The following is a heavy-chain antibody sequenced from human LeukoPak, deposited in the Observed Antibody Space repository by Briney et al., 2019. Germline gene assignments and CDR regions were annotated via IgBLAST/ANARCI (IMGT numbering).Heavy chain of an antibody. Sequence: PSETLSLTCTVSGGSISSYYWSWIRQPPGKGLEWIGYIYYSGSTNYNPSLKSRVTISVDTSKNQFSLKLSSVTAADTAVYYCARDSSGYYRLQGWFDYWGQGTLVTVSS. J-gene: IGHJ5*01. CDR3: ARDSSGYYRLQGWFDY. D-gene: IGHD3-22*01. CDR1: GGSISSYY. CDR2: IYYSGST. V-gene: IGHV4-59*01.